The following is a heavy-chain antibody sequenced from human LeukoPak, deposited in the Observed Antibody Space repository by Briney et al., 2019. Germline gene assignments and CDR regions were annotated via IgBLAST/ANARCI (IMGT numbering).Heavy chain of an antibody. V-gene: IGHV3-30-3*01. CDR1: GFTFSSYA. D-gene: IGHD3-16*02. Sequence: GGSLRLSCAASGFTFSSYAMHWVRQAPGKGLEWMAVISHDGSNKYYADSVKGRFTISRDNSKNTLYLQMNSLRAEDTAFYYCARDPMITFGGLIAYNWFDPWGQGTLVTVSS. CDR3: ARDPMITFGGLIAYNWFDP. CDR2: ISHDGSNK. J-gene: IGHJ5*02.